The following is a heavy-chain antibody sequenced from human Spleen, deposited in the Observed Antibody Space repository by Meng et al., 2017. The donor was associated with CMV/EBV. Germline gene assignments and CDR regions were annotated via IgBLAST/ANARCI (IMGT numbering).Heavy chain of an antibody. J-gene: IGHJ4*02. CDR1: GGAVSSADHY. V-gene: IGHV4-61*08. Sequence: CSVSGGAVSSADHYWGWIRHPPGEGLEWIGYIHYSGSTIYKPSLKSRLTMSMDTSKNQFSLELNSVTAADTAVYYCARDVRGRTGDSWGQGTLVTVSS. D-gene: IGHD7-27*01. CDR2: IHYSGST. CDR3: ARDVRGRTGDS.